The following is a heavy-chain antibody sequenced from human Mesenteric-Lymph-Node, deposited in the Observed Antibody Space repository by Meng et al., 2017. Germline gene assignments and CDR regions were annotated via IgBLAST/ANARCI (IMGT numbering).Heavy chain of an antibody. CDR2: IKSKTDGGTT. V-gene: IGHV3-15*01. Sequence: GGSLRLSCAASGFTFSNAWMSWVRQAPGKGLEWVGRIKSKTDGGTTDYAAPVKGRFTISIDDSKSTLYLQMNSLKTEDTAVYSCTSTTVSVSYCSGMDVWGQGTTVTVSS. CDR3: TSTTVSVSYCSGMDV. D-gene: IGHD4-17*01. CDR1: GFTFSNAW. J-gene: IGHJ6*02.